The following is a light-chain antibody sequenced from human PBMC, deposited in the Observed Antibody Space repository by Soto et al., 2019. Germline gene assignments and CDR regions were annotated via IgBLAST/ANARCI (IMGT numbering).Light chain of an antibody. CDR3: QQYGSSLTWT. Sequence: EVVLTQSPGTVSLSPGERVTLSCRASQSVISNSLAWYQQRPGQAPRLLIYAASSRATGIPDRFSGSGSGTDFTLSISRLEPEDFAVYYCQQYGSSLTWTFGQGNKGE. CDR2: AAS. CDR1: QSVISNS. V-gene: IGKV3-20*01. J-gene: IGKJ1*01.